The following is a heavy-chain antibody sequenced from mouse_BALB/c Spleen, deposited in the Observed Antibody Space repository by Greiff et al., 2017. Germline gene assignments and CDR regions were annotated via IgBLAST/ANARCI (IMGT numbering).Heavy chain of an antibody. CDR3: ARSTTVDYFDY. CDR2: IYPGDGDT. Sequence: QVQLKESGAELARPGASVKLSCTASGYTFTSYWMQWVKQRPGQGLEWIGAIYPGDGDTRYTQKFKGKATLTADKSSSTAYMQLSSLASEDSAVYYCARSTTVDYFDYWGQGTTLTVSA. J-gene: IGHJ2*01. V-gene: IGHV1-87*01. CDR1: GYTFTSYW. D-gene: IGHD1-1*01.